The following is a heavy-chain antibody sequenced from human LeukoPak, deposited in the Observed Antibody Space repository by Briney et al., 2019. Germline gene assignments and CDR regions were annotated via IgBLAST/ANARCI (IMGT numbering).Heavy chain of an antibody. CDR1: GFTFSSYS. CDR2: ISSSSSYI. D-gene: IGHD3-22*01. J-gene: IGHJ4*02. CDR3: ARGSPPRRNYDSRGYYSYYFDY. Sequence: GGSLRLSCAASGFTFSSYSMNWVRQAPGKGLEWVSSISSSSSYIYYADSVKGRFTISRDNAKNSLYLQMNSLRAEDTAVYYCARGSPPRRNYDSRGYYSYYFDYWGQGTLVTVSS. V-gene: IGHV3-21*04.